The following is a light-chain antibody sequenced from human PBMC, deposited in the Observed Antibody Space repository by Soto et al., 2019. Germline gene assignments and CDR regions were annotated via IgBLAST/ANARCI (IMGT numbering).Light chain of an antibody. CDR3: QRYGGSYT. CDR2: GTS. CDR1: QSVSGSY. Sequence: VVLTQSPGTLSLSPGERATLSCRASQSVSGSYLAWYQQKPGQAPRRLIYGTSNRATGIPDRFSGSGSGTDFTLTISRLEPEDCAVYYCQRYGGSYTFGQGTKLEIK. J-gene: IGKJ2*01. V-gene: IGKV3-20*01.